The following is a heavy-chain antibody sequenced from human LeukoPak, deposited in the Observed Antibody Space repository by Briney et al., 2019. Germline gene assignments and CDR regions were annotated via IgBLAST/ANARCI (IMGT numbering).Heavy chain of an antibody. Sequence: GGSLRLSCAASGFTFSSYGMHWVRQAPGKGLEWVAVISYDGSNKYYADSVKSRFTISRDNSKNTLYLQMNSLRAEDTAVYYCAKDHPYCSGGSCYHGGLDYWGQGTLVTVSS. CDR2: ISYDGSNK. CDR1: GFTFSSYG. J-gene: IGHJ4*02. D-gene: IGHD2-15*01. CDR3: AKDHPYCSGGSCYHGGLDY. V-gene: IGHV3-30*18.